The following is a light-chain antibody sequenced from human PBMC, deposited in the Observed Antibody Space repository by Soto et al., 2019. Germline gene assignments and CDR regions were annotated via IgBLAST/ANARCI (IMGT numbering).Light chain of an antibody. CDR2: EVT. CDR1: SSDLGYYNF. J-gene: IGLJ2*01. CDR3: SSYAGSENFVI. Sequence: QSALTQPPSASGSPGQSVTISCTGTSSDLGYYNFVSWYQRHPGKAPKLLIYEVTKRPSGVPNRFSASKSGNTASLTVSGLQAEDEADYYCSSYAGSENFVIFGGGTKLTVL. V-gene: IGLV2-8*01.